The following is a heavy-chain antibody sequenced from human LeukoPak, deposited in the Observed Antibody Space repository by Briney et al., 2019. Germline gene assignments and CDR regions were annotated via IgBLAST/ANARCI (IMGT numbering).Heavy chain of an antibody. V-gene: IGHV4-39*07. CDR1: GGSISSSSYY. J-gene: IGHJ4*02. D-gene: IGHD3-16*01. Sequence: SETLSLTCTVSGGSISSSSYYWGWIRQPPGKGLEWIGSIYYSGSTYYNPSLKSRVTISVDRSKNQFSLKLNSVTAADTAIYYCAKWGGSYGYLDFWGQGTLVTVSS. CDR3: AKWGGSYGYLDF. CDR2: IYYSGST.